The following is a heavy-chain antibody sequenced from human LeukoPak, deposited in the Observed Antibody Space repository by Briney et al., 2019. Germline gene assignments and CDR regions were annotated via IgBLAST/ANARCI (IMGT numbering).Heavy chain of an antibody. CDR1: GYTLTELS. CDR2: FDPEDGET. J-gene: IGHJ5*02. D-gene: IGHD1-26*01. CDR3: ATESRESKWELDRRGWFDP. V-gene: IGHV1-24*01. Sequence: GASVKVSCKVSGYTLTELSMHWVRQAPGKGLEWMGGFDPEDGETIYAQKFQGRVTMTEDTSTDTAYMELSSLRSEDTAVYYCATESRESKWELDRRGWFDPWGQGTLVTVSS.